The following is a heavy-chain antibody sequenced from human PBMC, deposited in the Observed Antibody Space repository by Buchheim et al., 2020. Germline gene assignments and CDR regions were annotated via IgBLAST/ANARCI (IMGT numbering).Heavy chain of an antibody. Sequence: EMQLVESGGGLVQPGGSLRPSCVASGFRFSDYWMNWFRQTPGKGLVWVSRINVDGSNIAYADSVKGRFTISRDNAKNTLYLQMNSLRAEDTAIYYCARDRMGGWFDPWGQGTL. V-gene: IGHV3-74*01. CDR1: GFRFSDYW. CDR2: INVDGSNI. CDR3: ARDRMGGWFDP. D-gene: IGHD1-26*01. J-gene: IGHJ5*02.